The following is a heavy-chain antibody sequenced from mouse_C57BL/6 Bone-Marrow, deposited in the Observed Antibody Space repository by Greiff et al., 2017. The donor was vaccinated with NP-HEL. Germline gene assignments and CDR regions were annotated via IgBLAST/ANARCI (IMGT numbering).Heavy chain of an antibody. CDR3: ARGGNYWYYFDY. Sequence: VKLVESGAELVKPGASVKMSCKASGYTFTTYPIEWVKQNHGKSLEWIGNFHPYNDDTEYNEKFKNKATLTVEKSSSTVYLERSRLTSDDSSVYYCARGGNYWYYFDYWGQGTTLTVSS. D-gene: IGHD2-1*01. CDR1: GYTFTTYP. J-gene: IGHJ2*01. CDR2: FHPYNDDT. V-gene: IGHV1-47*01.